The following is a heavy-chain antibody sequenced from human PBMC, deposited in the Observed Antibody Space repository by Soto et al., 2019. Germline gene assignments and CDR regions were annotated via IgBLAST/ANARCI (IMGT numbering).Heavy chain of an antibody. D-gene: IGHD4-17*01. CDR2: IIPILGIA. CDR1: GGTFSSYT. CDR3: SRDGGVTRNYYYVGMYV. Sequence: QVQLVQSGAEVKKPGSSVKVSCKASGGTFSSYTISWVRQAPGQGLEWMGRIIPILGIANYAQKFQGRVAITADKATSTAHMGLSSLRSEDTAVYYCSRDGGVTRNYYYVGMYVWGQANTGAVAS. V-gene: IGHV1-69*08. J-gene: IGHJ6*02.